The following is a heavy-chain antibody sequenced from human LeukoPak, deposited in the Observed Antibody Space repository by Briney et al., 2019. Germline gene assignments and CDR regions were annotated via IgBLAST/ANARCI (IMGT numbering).Heavy chain of an antibody. Sequence: GGSLRLSCAASGFTFSSYSMNWVRQAPAKALEWVSSISSSSSYIYYADSVKGRFTISRDNAKNSLYLQMNSLRAEDTAVYYCAVSGYSSSWYVSWGQGTLATVSS. V-gene: IGHV3-21*01. CDR1: GFTFSSYS. CDR2: ISSSSSYI. D-gene: IGHD6-13*01. J-gene: IGHJ4*02. CDR3: AVSGYSSSWYVS.